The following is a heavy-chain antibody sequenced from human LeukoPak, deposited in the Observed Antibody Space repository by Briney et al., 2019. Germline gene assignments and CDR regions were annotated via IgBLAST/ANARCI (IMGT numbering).Heavy chain of an antibody. J-gene: IGHJ4*02. D-gene: IGHD6-19*01. V-gene: IGHV3-66*01. CDR2: IYAGGST. Sequence: GGSLRLSCAASGFTFSNAWMSWVRQAPGKGLEWVSVIYAGGSTYYADSVKGRFTISRDNAKNSLYLQMNSLRAEDTAVYYCARGGSSGWYYFDYWGQGTLVTVSS. CDR1: GFTFSNAW. CDR3: ARGGSSGWYYFDY.